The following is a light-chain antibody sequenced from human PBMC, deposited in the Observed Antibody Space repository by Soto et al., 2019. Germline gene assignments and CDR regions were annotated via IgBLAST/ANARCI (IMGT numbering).Light chain of an antibody. CDR3: QQYNNWLWT. CDR2: DAS. Sequence: EIVMTQSPATLSVSQGERATLSCRASQSVSRNVAWYQQKPGQAPRLLIHDASTRATGISVRFSGSGSGTEFTLTISSLQSEDFAVYYCQQYNNWLWTFGQGTKVEIK. J-gene: IGKJ1*01. CDR1: QSVSRN. V-gene: IGKV3-15*01.